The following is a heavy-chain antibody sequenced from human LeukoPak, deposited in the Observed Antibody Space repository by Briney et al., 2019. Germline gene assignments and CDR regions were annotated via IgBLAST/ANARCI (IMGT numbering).Heavy chain of an antibody. CDR3: ASLSY. Sequence: GGSLRLSCEASGFSFSSYGMHWVRQAPGKGLEWVAYLRYDGNNIHYADSVKGRFTISRDNSKNKLYLQMTSLRPEDTAVYYCASLSYWGQGTLVTVSS. V-gene: IGHV3-30*02. J-gene: IGHJ4*02. CDR2: LRYDGNNI. CDR1: GFSFSSYG.